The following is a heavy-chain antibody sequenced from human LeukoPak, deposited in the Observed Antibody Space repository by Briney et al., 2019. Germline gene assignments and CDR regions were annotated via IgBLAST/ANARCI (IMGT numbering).Heavy chain of an antibody. J-gene: IGHJ4*02. CDR2: ISAYNGNT. D-gene: IGHD2-2*01. CDR3: ARVGAYCTSTSCLDY. V-gene: IGHV1-18*01. CDR1: GYTFTNYG. Sequence: ASVKVSCKASGYTFTNYGISWVRQAPGQGLEWMGWISAYNGNTNYAQKLQGRVTMTTDTSTSTAYMELRSLTSDDTAVNYCARVGAYCTSTSCLDYWGQGTLVTVSS.